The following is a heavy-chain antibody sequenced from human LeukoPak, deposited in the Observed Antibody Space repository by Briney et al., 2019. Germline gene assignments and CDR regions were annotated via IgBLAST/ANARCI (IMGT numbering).Heavy chain of an antibody. CDR3: ASIYGDYDYDAFDI. J-gene: IGHJ3*02. V-gene: IGHV1-18*04. CDR2: ISAYNGNT. Sequence: GASVKVSCKASGYTFTSYGISWVRQAPGQGLEWMGWISAYNGNTNYAQKLQGRVTMTTDTSTSTAYMELRSLRSDDTAVYYCASIYGDYDYDAFDIWCQGTMVTVSS. D-gene: IGHD4-17*01. CDR1: GYTFTSYG.